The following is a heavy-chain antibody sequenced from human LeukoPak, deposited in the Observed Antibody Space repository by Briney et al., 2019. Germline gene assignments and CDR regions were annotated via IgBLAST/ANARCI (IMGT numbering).Heavy chain of an antibody. D-gene: IGHD2-2*01. V-gene: IGHV3-7*01. J-gene: IGHJ4*02. Sequence: PGGSLRLSCAASGFTFSGSWMSWVRQAPGKGLEWVANINQDGTEKYYVDSVKGRFTISRDNAKNSLYLQMNSLRAEDTAVYYCARGGKDKYCSSMTCPFFDYWGQGTLVTVSS. CDR3: ARGGKDKYCSSMTCPFFDY. CDR2: INQDGTEK. CDR1: GFTFSGSW.